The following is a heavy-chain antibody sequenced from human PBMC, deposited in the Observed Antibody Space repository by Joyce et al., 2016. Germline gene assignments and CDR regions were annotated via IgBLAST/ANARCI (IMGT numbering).Heavy chain of an antibody. V-gene: IGHV4-59*01. Sequence: QVQLQESGPGLVKPSETLSLTCTVSGGSFNSAYWSWLRQSPGKGLELIGYIYYSGSTNYNPSLKSRVTVSLDTSKTQFSLNLRSVTPADTAFYYCARFAGLGSAWYWYFDLWGRGTLVTVSS. D-gene: IGHD6-13*01. J-gene: IGHJ2*01. CDR3: ARFAGLGSAWYWYFDL. CDR1: GGSFNSAY. CDR2: IYYSGST.